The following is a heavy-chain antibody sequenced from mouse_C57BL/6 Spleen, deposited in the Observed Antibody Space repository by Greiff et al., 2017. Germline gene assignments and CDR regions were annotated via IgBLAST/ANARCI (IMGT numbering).Heavy chain of an antibody. V-gene: IGHV5-17*01. D-gene: IGHD1-1*01. J-gene: IGHJ4*01. CDR1: GFTFSDYG. Sequence: DVHLVESGGGLVKPGGSLKLSCAASGFTFSDYGMHWVRQAPEKGLEWVAYISSGSSTIYYADTVKGRFTISRDNAKNTLFLQMASLRSEDPALDYCARPHYGSEYCYAMDYWGQGTSVTVSS. CDR3: ARPHYGSEYCYAMDY. CDR2: ISSGSSTI.